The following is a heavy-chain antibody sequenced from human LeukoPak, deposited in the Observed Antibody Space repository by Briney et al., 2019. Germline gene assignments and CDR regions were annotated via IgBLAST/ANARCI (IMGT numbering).Heavy chain of an antibody. D-gene: IGHD2-2*01. CDR2: ISSTSTVI. V-gene: IGHV3-48*04. J-gene: IGHJ4*02. Sequence: GGSLRLSCAASGSTFSGHTMNWVRQAPGKGLEWVSYISSTSTVIYYADSVKGRFTISRDNAKNSLYLQMNSLRAEDTAVYYCARNLPAADYWGRGTLVTVSS. CDR3: ARNLPAADY. CDR1: GSTFSGHT.